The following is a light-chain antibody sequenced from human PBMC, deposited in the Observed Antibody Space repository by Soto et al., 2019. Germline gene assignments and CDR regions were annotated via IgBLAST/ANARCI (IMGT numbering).Light chain of an antibody. J-gene: IGKJ5*01. CDR3: QQRHMWPIT. Sequence: EVVLTQSPVTLSLSPGERPTLSCRASQSFRGLLAWYQQKPGQAPRLLIYDAYNRATGIPPRFSGSGSGTDFTLTIISLEPEDSAVYYCQQRHMWPITFGQGTRLEIK. CDR1: QSFRGL. V-gene: IGKV3-11*01. CDR2: DAY.